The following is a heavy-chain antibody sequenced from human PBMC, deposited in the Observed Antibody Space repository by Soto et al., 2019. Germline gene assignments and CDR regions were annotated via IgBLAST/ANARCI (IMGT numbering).Heavy chain of an antibody. D-gene: IGHD2-21*01. CDR3: ARDSTWGLGFFDY. CDR2: IHYSGST. J-gene: IGHJ4*02. Sequence: QVQLQESGPGLVKPSETLSLTYTVSGGSISSYYWNWIRQPPGKGLEWIGYIHYSGSTSYNPSLKSRVTISLDTSTNRFSLNLNSVTAADTAVYHCARDSTWGLGFFDYWGQGTLVTVSS. CDR1: GGSISSYY. V-gene: IGHV4-59*01.